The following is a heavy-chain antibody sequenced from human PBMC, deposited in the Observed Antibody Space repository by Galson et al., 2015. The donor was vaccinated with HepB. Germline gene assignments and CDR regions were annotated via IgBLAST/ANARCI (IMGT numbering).Heavy chain of an antibody. D-gene: IGHD2-2*01. Sequence: SLRLSCAASGFTFSSYAMTWVRQAPGKGLEWVSVISNGAGSTYYADSVKGRFTISRDNSKNTLYLQMNTLRAEDTAVYYCARDLVVVPAAIGWFDPWGQGTLVTVSS. CDR3: ARDLVVVPAAIGWFDP. CDR1: GFTFSSYA. V-gene: IGHV3-23*01. CDR2: ISNGAGST. J-gene: IGHJ5*02.